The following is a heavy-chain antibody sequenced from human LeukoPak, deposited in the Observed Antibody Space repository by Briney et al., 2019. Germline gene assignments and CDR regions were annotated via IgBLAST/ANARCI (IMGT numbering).Heavy chain of an antibody. J-gene: IGHJ3*02. Sequence: PSETLSLTCTVSGGSISSSSYYWGWIRQPPGKGLEWIGSIYHSGSTYHNPSLKSRVTISVDTSKNQFSLNLNSVTAADTAVYYCARVDGYHLGDFDIWGQGTMVTVS. CDR3: ARVDGYHLGDFDI. V-gene: IGHV4-39*02. D-gene: IGHD5-24*01. CDR2: IYHSGST. CDR1: GGSISSSSYY.